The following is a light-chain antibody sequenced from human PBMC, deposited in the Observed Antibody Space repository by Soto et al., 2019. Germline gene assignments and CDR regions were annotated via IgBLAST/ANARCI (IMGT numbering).Light chain of an antibody. CDR3: QQYNVLWT. CDR1: QSIRSW. J-gene: IGKJ1*01. Sequence: DIQMTQSPSTLSASVGDRVTITCRASQSIRSWLAWYQQKPGKAPKLLIYKASSLESGVPSRFSGSGSGTEFTLTISSLQPDDFATYYCQQYNVLWTFGQGTKVYVK. V-gene: IGKV1-5*03. CDR2: KAS.